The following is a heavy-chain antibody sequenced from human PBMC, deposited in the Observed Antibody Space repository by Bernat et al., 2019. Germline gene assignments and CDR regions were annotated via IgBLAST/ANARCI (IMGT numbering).Heavy chain of an antibody. Sequence: QVQLVESGGVVVQPGRSLRLSCTASGFTFSHYGMHWVRQAPGKGLEWVALISYDGSNKYYADSVKGRFTFSRDNSKDTLYLQMNSLRADDTAVYYCAKDRGGGILATHRGGGMDVWGQGTTVTVSS. D-gene: IGHD5-12*01. CDR2: ISYDGSNK. J-gene: IGHJ6*02. CDR3: AKDRGGGILATHRGGGMDV. CDR1: GFTFSHYG. V-gene: IGHV3-30*18.